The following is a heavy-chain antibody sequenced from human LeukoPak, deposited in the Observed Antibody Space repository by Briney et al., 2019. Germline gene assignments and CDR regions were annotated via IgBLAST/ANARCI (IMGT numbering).Heavy chain of an antibody. D-gene: IGHD1-26*01. J-gene: IGHJ4*02. V-gene: IGHV3-23*01. Sequence: GGSLRLSCAASGFTFSSYAMNWVRQAPGKGLEWVSTISASGASTYYADSVKGRFTISRDNSKNTLYLQMDSLRAEDTAVYYCAKKVSAGGTTRCCYFEYWGQGTLVTVSS. CDR2: ISASGAST. CDR3: AKKVSAGGTTRCCYFEY. CDR1: GFTFSSYA.